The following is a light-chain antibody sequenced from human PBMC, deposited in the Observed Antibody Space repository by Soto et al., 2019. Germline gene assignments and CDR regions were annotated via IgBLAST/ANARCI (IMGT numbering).Light chain of an antibody. CDR3: QQYGSSPNT. CDR1: QSVSSSY. CDR2: GAS. V-gene: IGKV3-20*01. Sequence: EIVLTQSPGTLSLSPGERVTLSCRASQSVSSSYLAWYQQKPGQAPRLLIYGASSRATGIPDRFSGSGSGTDFTLTINRLEPEDFAVYYCQQYGSSPNTFGQGTRLEIK. J-gene: IGKJ5*01.